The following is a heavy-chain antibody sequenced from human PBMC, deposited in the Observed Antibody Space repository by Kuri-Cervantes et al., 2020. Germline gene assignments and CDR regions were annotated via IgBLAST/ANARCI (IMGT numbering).Heavy chain of an antibody. J-gene: IGHJ4*02. CDR1: GFTFSSYG. V-gene: IGHV3-30*03. CDR3: ARDRKFGAYDALDY. Sequence: GSLRLSCAASGFTFSSYGMHWVRQAPGKGLEWVAVISYDGSNKYYADSVKGRFTISRDNSKNTLYLQMNSLTTEDTAMYYCARDRKFGAYDALDYWGQGTLVTVSS. CDR2: ISYDGSNK. D-gene: IGHD5-12*01.